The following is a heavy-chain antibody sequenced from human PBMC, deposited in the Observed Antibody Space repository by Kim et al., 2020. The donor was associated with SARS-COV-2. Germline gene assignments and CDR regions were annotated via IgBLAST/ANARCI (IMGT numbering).Heavy chain of an antibody. D-gene: IGHD3-10*01. CDR3: ARTSMVQGDY. Sequence: STYYNPSLKSRVTISVDTSKNQFSLKLSSVTAADTAVYYCARTSMVQGDYWGQGTLVTVSS. V-gene: IGHV4-30-2*05. J-gene: IGHJ4*02. CDR2: ST.